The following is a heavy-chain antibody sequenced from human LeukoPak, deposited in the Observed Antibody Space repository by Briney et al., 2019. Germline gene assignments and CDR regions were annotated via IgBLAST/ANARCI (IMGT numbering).Heavy chain of an antibody. J-gene: IGHJ4*02. V-gene: IGHV4-59*01. CDR3: AKGSSWYSPFDQ. Sequence: SETLSLTCTVSGGSISSYYWSWLRQPPGKGLEWIGYIYYSGSTNYDPSLKSRVTISVDTSKNQFSLKLNSVTAADTALYYCAKGSSWYSPFDQWGQGTLVTVSA. D-gene: IGHD6-13*01. CDR2: IYYSGST. CDR1: GGSISSYY.